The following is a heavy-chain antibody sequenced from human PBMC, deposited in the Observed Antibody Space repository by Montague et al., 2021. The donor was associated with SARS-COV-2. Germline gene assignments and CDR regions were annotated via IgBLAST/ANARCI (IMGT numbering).Heavy chain of an antibody. D-gene: IGHD2-15*01. CDR2: INHSGST. J-gene: IGHJ6*02. V-gene: IGHV4-34*01. Sequence: SETLSLTCTVYGGSISGYYWSWIRQPPGKGLEWIGEINHSGSTNYNPSLKSRVTISVDTSKNQFSLKLSSVTAADTAVYYCARGPVDDNCSGGSCYSRYYDGMDVWGQGTTVTVSS. CDR3: ARGPVDDNCSGGSCYSRYYDGMDV. CDR1: GGSISGYY.